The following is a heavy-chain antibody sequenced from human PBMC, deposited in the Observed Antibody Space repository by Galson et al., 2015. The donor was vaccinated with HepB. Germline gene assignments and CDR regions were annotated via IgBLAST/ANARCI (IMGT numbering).Heavy chain of an antibody. CDR3: ARNTAAGIDY. D-gene: IGHD5-18*01. CDR2: INPNSGGA. J-gene: IGHJ4*02. CDR1: GYTFTDYY. Sequence: SVKVSCKASGYTFTDYYMHWVRQAPGQGLEWMGWINPNSGGANYAQKFQGRLTMTKDTSISTAYMVLSSLRSDDTAMYFCARNTAAGIDYWGQGTLVTVSS. V-gene: IGHV1-2*02.